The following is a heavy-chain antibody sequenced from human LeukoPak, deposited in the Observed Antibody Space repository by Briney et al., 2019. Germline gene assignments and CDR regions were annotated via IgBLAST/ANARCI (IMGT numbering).Heavy chain of an antibody. J-gene: IGHJ4*02. CDR2: ISNSGRST. V-gene: IGHV3-23*01. CDR3: AKDRLESWSGFYFGLFDY. D-gene: IGHD3-3*01. Sequence: PGGSLRLSCATSGFTFSRYAMGWVRQAPGKGLEWVSGISNSGRSTYYADPVKGRFTISRDNSKSTLYLQMNSLRAEDTAVYYCAKDRLESWSGFYFGLFDYWGQGALVTVAS. CDR1: GFTFSRYA.